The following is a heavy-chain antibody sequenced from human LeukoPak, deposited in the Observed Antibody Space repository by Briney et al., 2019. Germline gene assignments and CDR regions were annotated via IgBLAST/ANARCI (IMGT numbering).Heavy chain of an antibody. CDR3: AKGPLIELAGTTWEY. CDR2: LSGSGIYT. Sequence: GGSLILSCAASGFTFSGYAMSWVRQAPGKGPEWVSALSGSGIYTYYADSVKGRFTISRDNSKNMLYLQMNSLRDEDTAVYYCAKGPLIELAGTTWEYWGQGTLVTVSS. V-gene: IGHV3-23*01. J-gene: IGHJ4*02. CDR1: GFTFSGYA. D-gene: IGHD6-19*01.